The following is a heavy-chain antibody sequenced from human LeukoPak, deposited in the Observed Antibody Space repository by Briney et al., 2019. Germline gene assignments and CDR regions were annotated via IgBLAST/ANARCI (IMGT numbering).Heavy chain of an antibody. J-gene: IGHJ4*02. V-gene: IGHV3-11*04. CDR3: ALMICSTTSCWIDY. CDR1: GFTFSDYY. Sequence: GGSLRLSCAASGFTFSDYYMAWMRQAPGKGLEWASYIGDSGSTIFYADSVKGRFTISTGDAKSSLYLQMNSLRAEDTAVYYCALMICSTTSCWIDYWGQGTLVTVSS. D-gene: IGHD2-2*01. CDR2: IGDSGSTI.